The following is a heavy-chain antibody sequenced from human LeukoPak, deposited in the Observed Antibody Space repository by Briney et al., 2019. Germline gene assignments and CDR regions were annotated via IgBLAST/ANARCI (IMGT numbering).Heavy chain of an antibody. CDR1: GFTFSSYW. CDR3: ATPLDYYDSSGYHQGGD. J-gene: IGHJ4*02. Sequence: SGGSLRLSCAASGFTFSSYWMTWVRQAPGKGLEWVANIKEDGSKKNYVDSVKGRFTISRDNAKNSLYLQMNSLRAEDTAVHYCATPLDYYDSSGYHQGGDWGQGTLVTVSS. CDR2: IKEDGSKK. D-gene: IGHD3-22*01. V-gene: IGHV3-7*03.